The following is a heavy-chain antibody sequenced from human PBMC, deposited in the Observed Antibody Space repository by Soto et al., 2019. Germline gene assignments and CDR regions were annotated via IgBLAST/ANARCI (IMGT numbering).Heavy chain of an antibody. V-gene: IGHV1-2*02. Sequence: ASVKVSCKASGYTFTGYYMHWVRQAPGQGLEWMGWINPNSGGTNYAQKFQGRVTMTRDTSISTAYMELSRLRSDDTAVYYCARDKPYCSSTSCYENWLDPWGQGTLVTVSS. CDR1: GYTFTGYY. CDR3: ARDKPYCSSTSCYENWLDP. J-gene: IGHJ5*02. D-gene: IGHD2-2*01. CDR2: INPNSGGT.